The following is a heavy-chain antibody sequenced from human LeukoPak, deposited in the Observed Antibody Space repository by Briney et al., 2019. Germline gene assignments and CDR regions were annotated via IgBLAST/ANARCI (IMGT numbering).Heavy chain of an antibody. V-gene: IGHV3-53*01. CDR3: AKGCVRDCSSTSCRDY. D-gene: IGHD2-2*01. CDR1: GLTVTTNY. J-gene: IGHJ4*02. Sequence: GGSLRLSCVLSGLTVTTNYMSWVRQAPGKGLEWVSVLYAGGETYYAESVKGRFTISRDNSKNTLYLQMNSLRAEDTAVYYCAKGCVRDCSSTSCRDYWGQGTLVTVSS. CDR2: LYAGGET.